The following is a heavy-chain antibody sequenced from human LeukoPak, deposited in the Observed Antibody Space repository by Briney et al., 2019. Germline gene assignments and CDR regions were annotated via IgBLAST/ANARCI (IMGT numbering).Heavy chain of an antibody. Sequence: ASVKVSCKASGGTFSSYTISWVRQAPGQGLEWMGRIIPILGIANYAQKFQGRVTITTDESTSTAYMELSSLRSEDTAVYYCARDKQLWHFDYWGQGTLVTVSS. D-gene: IGHD5-18*01. CDR1: GGTFSSYT. CDR3: ARDKQLWHFDY. J-gene: IGHJ4*02. V-gene: IGHV1-69*16. CDR2: IIPILGIA.